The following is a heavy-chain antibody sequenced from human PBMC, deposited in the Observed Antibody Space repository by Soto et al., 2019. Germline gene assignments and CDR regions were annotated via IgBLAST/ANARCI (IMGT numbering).Heavy chain of an antibody. V-gene: IGHV4-4*02. Sequence: TSETLSLTCAVSGDSISSSNWWRWVRQPPGKGLKWIGEIYHSGSTNYNPSLKSRFTISVDKLKNQFSLKLSSVTAADTAVYYSAIEADTAIYGEMDTIRVSAYWGQGTRVTVSP. CDR3: AIEADTAIYGEMDTIRVSAY. CDR2: IYHSGST. J-gene: IGHJ1*01. CDR1: GDSISSSNW. D-gene: IGHD5-18*01.